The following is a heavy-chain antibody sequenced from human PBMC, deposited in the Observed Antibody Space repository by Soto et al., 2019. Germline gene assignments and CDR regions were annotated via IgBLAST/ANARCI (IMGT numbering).Heavy chain of an antibody. V-gene: IGHV3-9*01. CDR1: GFNFDDFA. D-gene: IGHD5-12*01. J-gene: IGHJ4*02. CDR2: ISWESGSI. Sequence: GGSLRLSCAASGFNFDDFAMHWVRQAPGKGLEWVSGISWESGSIGYADSVKGRFTISRDNSKSTLYLQMNSLTTDDTAKYYCVRDLYSRGGIWGQGTLVTVSS. CDR3: VRDLYSRGGI.